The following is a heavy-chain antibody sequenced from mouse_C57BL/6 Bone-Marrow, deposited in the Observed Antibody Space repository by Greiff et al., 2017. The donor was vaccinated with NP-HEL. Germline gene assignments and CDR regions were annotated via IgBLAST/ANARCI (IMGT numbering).Heavy chain of an antibody. V-gene: IGHV1-87*01. D-gene: IGHD2-4*01. Sequence: VKVVESGPELARPWASVKISCQAFYTFSRRVHFAIRDTNYWMQGVKQRPGQGLEWIGASYPGNGDTSYNQKFKGKATLTADKSSSTAYMQLSSLTSEDSAVYYCAVYYDYEGGEAMDYWGQGTSVTVSS. CDR1: YTFSRRVH. CDR3: SEDSAVYYCAVYYDYEGGEAMDY. J-gene: IGHJ4*01. CDR2: GQGLEWIG.